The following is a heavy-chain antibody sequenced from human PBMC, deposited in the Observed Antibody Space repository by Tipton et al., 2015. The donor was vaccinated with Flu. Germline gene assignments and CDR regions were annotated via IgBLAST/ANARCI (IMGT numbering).Heavy chain of an antibody. CDR2: IFATGTA. CDR1: SEALGTHY. CDR3: ARLPRHYGDYPLDY. V-gene: IGHV4-4*07. Sequence: SEALGTHYWTWFRQPAGERLEWIGHIFATGTAIYNPSLRSRVTMSVDTSKNQFSLNLTSVTAADTAVYYCARLPRHYGDYPLDYWGPGIMVTVSS. J-gene: IGHJ4*01. D-gene: IGHD4-17*01.